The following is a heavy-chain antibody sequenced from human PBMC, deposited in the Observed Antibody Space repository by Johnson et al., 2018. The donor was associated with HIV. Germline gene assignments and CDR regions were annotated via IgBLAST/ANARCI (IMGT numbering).Heavy chain of an antibody. CDR2: ISGSGGCT. CDR1: GFTVSSNY. D-gene: IGHD1-14*01. V-gene: IGHV3-66*01. CDR3: AREARMRDAFDI. Sequence: VQLVESGGGVVQPGGSLRLSCAASGFTVSSNYMSWVRQAPGKGLEWVSVISGSGGCTYYADSVKGRFTISRDNAKNSLYLQMNSLRAGDTAVYYCAREARMRDAFDIWGQGTMVTVSS. J-gene: IGHJ3*02.